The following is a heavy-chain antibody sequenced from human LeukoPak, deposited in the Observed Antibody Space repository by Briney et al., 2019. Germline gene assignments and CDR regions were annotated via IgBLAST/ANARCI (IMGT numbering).Heavy chain of an antibody. CDR3: ARQTGSGLFILP. J-gene: IGHJ4*02. V-gene: IGHV4-39*01. D-gene: IGHD3/OR15-3a*01. CDR2: IYYSGNT. Sequence: NPSETLSLTCTVSGVSISSSNSYWGWIRQPPGKGLEWIGSIYYSGNTYYNASLKSQVSISIDTSKNQFSLRPTSVTAADTAVYYCARQTGSGLFILPGGQGTLVTVSS. CDR1: GVSISSSNSY.